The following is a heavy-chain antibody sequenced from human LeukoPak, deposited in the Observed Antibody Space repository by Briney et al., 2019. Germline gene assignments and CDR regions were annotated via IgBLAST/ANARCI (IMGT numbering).Heavy chain of an antibody. CDR1: GGSISTSSYH. J-gene: IGHJ4*02. V-gene: IGHV4-39*01. CDR2: IYYSGST. CDR3: ARQDYDSTGYYSLNYFDY. Sequence: SETLSLTCTVSGGSISTSSYHWGWIRQPPGKGLEWIGSIYYSGSTYYNPSLKSRVTISVDTSKNQFSLRLSSVTAADTAVYYCARQDYDSTGYYSLNYFDYWGQGTLVTVSS. D-gene: IGHD3-22*01.